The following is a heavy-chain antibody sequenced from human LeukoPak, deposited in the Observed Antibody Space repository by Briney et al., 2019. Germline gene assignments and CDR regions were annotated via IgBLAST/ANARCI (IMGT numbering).Heavy chain of an antibody. J-gene: IGHJ4*02. CDR1: GDSVSSNSAA. V-gene: IGHV6-1*01. CDR3: ARTIGSTPFDY. D-gene: IGHD5-12*01. CDR2: TYYRSKWYN. Sequence: SQTLSLTSALSGDSVSSNSAASNWIRQSPPRGLEWLGRTYYRSKWYNDYAVSVKSRITINPDTSKNQFSLQLNSVTPEDTAVYYCARTIGSTPFDYWGQGTLVTVSS.